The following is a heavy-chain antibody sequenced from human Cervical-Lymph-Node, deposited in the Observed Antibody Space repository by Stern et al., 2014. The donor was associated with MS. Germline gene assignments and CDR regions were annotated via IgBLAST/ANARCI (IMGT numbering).Heavy chain of an antibody. V-gene: IGHV4-4*08. Sequence: QLQLQESGPGLVKPSETLSLTCTVSGGSTSSYYWSWIRQPPGKGLEWIGYVAPSGAPKSTPPLNSRVPISQDPAKTHFSRTLGSVTAADTAVYYCARGYTTSSGRPDYWGQGTLVTVSS. J-gene: IGHJ4*02. CDR3: ARGYTTSSGRPDY. CDR2: VAPSGAP. D-gene: IGHD6-6*01. CDR1: GGSTSSYY.